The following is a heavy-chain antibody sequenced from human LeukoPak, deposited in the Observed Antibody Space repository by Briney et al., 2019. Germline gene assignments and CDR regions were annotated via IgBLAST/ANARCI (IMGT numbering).Heavy chain of an antibody. CDR3: ARLGVRYSTSSWWFDP. CDR2: IYYSGST. Sequence: SETLSLTCTVSGGSINSYYWSWIRQPPGKGLEWIGYIYYSGSTNYGPSLKSRVTISVDTSKNQFSLKLSSVTAADTAVYYCARLGVRYSTSSWWFDPWGQGTLVTVSS. V-gene: IGHV4-59*08. CDR1: GGSINSYY. D-gene: IGHD6-6*01. J-gene: IGHJ5*02.